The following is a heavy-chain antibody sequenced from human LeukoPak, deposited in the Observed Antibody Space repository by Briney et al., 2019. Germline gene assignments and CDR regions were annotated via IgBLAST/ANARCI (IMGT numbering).Heavy chain of an antibody. CDR1: GGSFSGYY. V-gene: IGHV4-4*08. D-gene: IGHD5-18*01. CDR2: IYTSGST. CDR3: AREGGYSYGDAPLHFDY. J-gene: IGHJ4*02. Sequence: ASETLSLTCAVYGGSFSGYYWSWIRQPPGKGLEWIGRIYTSGSTNYNPSLKSRVTISVDTSKNQFSLKLSSVTAADTAMYYCAREGGYSYGDAPLHFDYWGQGTLVTVSS.